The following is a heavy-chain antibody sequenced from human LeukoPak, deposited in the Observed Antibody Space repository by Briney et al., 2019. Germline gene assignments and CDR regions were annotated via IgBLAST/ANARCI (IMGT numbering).Heavy chain of an antibody. Sequence: PSETRSLTCTVSGGSISGYYWIWIRQSQGRGLEYIGSIFYRESFSYGGTTFYNPSLQSRVTISVDTSKNAFSLRLTSVTAADTAVYFCARQTSGNKDYWGQGTLVTVSS. V-gene: IGHV4-59*08. CDR2: IFYRESFSYGGTT. D-gene: IGHD1/OR15-1a*01. CDR3: ARQTSGNKDY. J-gene: IGHJ4*02. CDR1: GGSISGYY.